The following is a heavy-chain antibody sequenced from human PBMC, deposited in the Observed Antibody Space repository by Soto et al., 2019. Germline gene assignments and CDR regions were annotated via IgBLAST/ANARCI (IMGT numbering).Heavy chain of an antibody. Sequence: VQLVESGGGVVQPGRSLRLSCAASGFTFSSYAMHWVRQAPGKGLEWVAVISYEGSNKYYADSVKGRFTISRDNSKDTLYLQMNSLRAEDTAVYYCARDQLGYCSGGSCYLFDYWGQGTLVTVSS. CDR2: ISYEGSNK. D-gene: IGHD2-15*01. CDR1: GFTFSSYA. V-gene: IGHV3-30-3*01. J-gene: IGHJ4*02. CDR3: ARDQLGYCSGGSCYLFDY.